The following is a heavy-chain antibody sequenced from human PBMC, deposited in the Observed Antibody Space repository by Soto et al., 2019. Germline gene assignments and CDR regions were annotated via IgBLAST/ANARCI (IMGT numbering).Heavy chain of an antibody. J-gene: IGHJ4*02. CDR2: ISTNGHST. Sequence: GGSLRLSCSASGFTFRNYAMHWVRQAPGKGLEYVSAISTNGHSTYYADSVKVRFTISRDDSKNTLYLQMSSLGVEDSAVYFCVRDERGTTGTFFEYWGQGALVTVSS. CDR1: GFTFRNYA. V-gene: IGHV3-64D*06. D-gene: IGHD1-1*01. CDR3: VRDERGTTGTFFEY.